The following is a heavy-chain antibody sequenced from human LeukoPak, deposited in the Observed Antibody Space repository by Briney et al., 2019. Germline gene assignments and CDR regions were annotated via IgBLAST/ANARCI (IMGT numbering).Heavy chain of an antibody. D-gene: IGHD1-26*01. CDR2: IYSGGDT. CDR1: GSIVSSNH. J-gene: IGHJ4*02. Sequence: GGSLRLSCAASGSIVSSNHMSWVRQAPGKGLEWVSVIYSGGDTYYADSVKGRFTISRDNSKNTLYLHMNSLRAEGTAVYYCARVVGGSSRSFDYWGQGTLVTVSS. CDR3: ARVVGGSSRSFDY. V-gene: IGHV3-53*01.